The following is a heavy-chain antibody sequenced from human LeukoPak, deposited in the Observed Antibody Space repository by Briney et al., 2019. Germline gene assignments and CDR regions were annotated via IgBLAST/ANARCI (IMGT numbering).Heavy chain of an antibody. CDR3: ARGVGGLGNMDV. CDR2: MSPKSGNT. D-gene: IGHD3-16*01. Sequence: ASEEVSCKASGYTFISYDIDWVRQVTGQGLEWMGWMSPKSGNTDYAQKFKGRVTMTRNTSITTAYLELSSLTSDDTAVYFCARGVGGLGNMDVWGKGTTVIISS. J-gene: IGHJ6*03. CDR1: GYTFISYD. V-gene: IGHV1-8*01.